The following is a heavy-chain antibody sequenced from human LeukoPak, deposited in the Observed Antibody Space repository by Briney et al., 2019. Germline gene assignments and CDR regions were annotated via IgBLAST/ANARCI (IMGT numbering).Heavy chain of an antibody. V-gene: IGHV3-11*06. Sequence: PGGSLRLSCAASGFTFSDYYMSWIRQAPGKGLEWVSSISSSSSYIYYADSVEGRFTISRDNAKNSLYLQMNSLRAEDTAVYYCARDHSLRETHYYYYYMDVWGKGTTVTVSS. CDR2: ISSSSSYI. J-gene: IGHJ6*03. CDR3: ARDHSLRETHYYYYYMDV. D-gene: IGHD4-17*01. CDR1: GFTFSDYY.